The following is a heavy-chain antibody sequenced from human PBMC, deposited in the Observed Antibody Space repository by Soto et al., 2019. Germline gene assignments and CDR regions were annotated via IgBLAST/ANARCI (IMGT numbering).Heavy chain of an antibody. D-gene: IGHD4-17*01. J-gene: IGHJ4*02. V-gene: IGHV3-7*05. CDR1: GFTFSSYW. CDR2: IKQDGSEK. CDR3: ARELRCPNY. Sequence: EVQLVESGGGLFQPGGSLSLSCEASGFTFSSYWMSWVRQAPGKGLEWVANIKQDGSEKYYVDSVKGRFTISRDNAKNSLYLQMNSLRAEDTAVYYCARELRCPNYWGQGTLVTVSS.